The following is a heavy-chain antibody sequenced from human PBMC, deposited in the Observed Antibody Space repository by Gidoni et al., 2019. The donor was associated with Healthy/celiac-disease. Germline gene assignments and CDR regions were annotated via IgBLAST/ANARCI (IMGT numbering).Heavy chain of an antibody. V-gene: IGHV3-9*01. J-gene: IGHJ4*02. D-gene: IGHD6-13*01. CDR3: AKGYSSSWYPFDY. Sequence: EVRLVESGGGLVQPGRSLRLSCAASGFTFDDYAMHWVRQAPGKGLEWVSGISWHSGSIGYADSVKGRFTISRDNAKNSLYLQMNSLRAEDTALYYCAKGYSSSWYPFDYWGQGTLVTVSS. CDR2: ISWHSGSI. CDR1: GFTFDDYA.